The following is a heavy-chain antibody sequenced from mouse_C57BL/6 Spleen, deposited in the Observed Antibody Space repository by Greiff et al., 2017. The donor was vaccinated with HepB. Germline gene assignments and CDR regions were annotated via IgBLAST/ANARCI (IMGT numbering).Heavy chain of an antibody. CDR3: ATNYYGSSSSWYFDF. J-gene: IGHJ1*03. Sequence: EVQLQQSGPVLVKPGASVKMSCKASGYTFNDYYMNWVKQSHGKSLEWIGVINPYNGGTSYNKKFKGKATLTVEKSSSTAYMELNSLTSEDSAVYYCATNYYGSSSSWYFDFWGTGTTVTVSS. D-gene: IGHD1-1*01. CDR1: GYTFNDYY. CDR2: INPYNGGT. V-gene: IGHV1-19*01.